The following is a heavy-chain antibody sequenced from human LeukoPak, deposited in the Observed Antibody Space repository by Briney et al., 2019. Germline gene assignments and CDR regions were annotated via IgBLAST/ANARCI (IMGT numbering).Heavy chain of an antibody. Sequence: TGGSLRLSCAASGFTFSSYGMHWVRQAPGKGLEWVAVISYDGSNKYYADSVKGRFTISRDNSKNTLYLQMNSLRAEDTAVYYCARVNPRYYYYGMDVWGQGTTVTVSS. CDR1: GFTFSSYG. V-gene: IGHV3-30*03. J-gene: IGHJ6*02. CDR2: ISYDGSNK. CDR3: ARVNPRYYYYGMDV.